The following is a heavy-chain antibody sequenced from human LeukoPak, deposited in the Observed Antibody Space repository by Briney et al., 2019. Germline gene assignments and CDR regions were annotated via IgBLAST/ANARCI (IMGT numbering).Heavy chain of an antibody. J-gene: IGHJ4*02. V-gene: IGHV1-18*01. Sequence: ASVNVSCKASGYTFTTYGTSWVRQAPGQGLEWLGRISVYNGNTNYAQKPQGRVTMTTDTSTSTAYMELRSLRSDDTAVYYCARMILLLGDVLTVPPRGFDYWGQGTLVTVSS. CDR2: ISVYNGNT. CDR1: GYTFTTYG. CDR3: ARMILLLGDVLTVPPRGFDY. D-gene: IGHD3-9*01.